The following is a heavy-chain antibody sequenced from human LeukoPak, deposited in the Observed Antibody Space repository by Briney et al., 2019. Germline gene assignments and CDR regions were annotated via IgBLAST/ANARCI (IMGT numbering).Heavy chain of an antibody. D-gene: IGHD3-16*01. Sequence: SETLSLTCTVSGGSISGYYWSWIRQPPGKGLEWIGYTYYSGSTNYNPSLKSRVTISVDTSKNRFSLKLSSVTAADTAVYYCARWGESRYFNYWGQGTLVTLSS. CDR2: TYYSGST. CDR1: GGSISGYY. J-gene: IGHJ4*02. V-gene: IGHV4-59*08. CDR3: ARWGESRYFNY.